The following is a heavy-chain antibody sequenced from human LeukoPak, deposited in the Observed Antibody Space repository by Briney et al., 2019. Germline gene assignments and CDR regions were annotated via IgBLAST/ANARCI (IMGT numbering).Heavy chain of an antibody. J-gene: IGHJ4*02. Sequence: GGSLRLSCAASGFTFSSYAMSWVRQAPGKGLEWVSAISGSGGSTYYADSVKGRFTISRDNSKNTLYLQMNSLRAEDTAVYYCAKGGTYNYGSYGGAFDYWGQGTLVTVSS. CDR1: GFTFSSYA. CDR2: ISGSGGST. D-gene: IGHD3-10*01. CDR3: AKGGTYNYGSYGGAFDY. V-gene: IGHV3-23*01.